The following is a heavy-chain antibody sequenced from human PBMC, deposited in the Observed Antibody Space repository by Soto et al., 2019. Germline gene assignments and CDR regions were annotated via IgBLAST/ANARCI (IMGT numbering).Heavy chain of an antibody. CDR1: GGSFSNFL. CDR3: ARGPFYDSSGHYPP. Sequence: QVQLQQWGAGLLKPSETLSLTCAVYGGSFSNFLWSWIRQSPGKGLEWIGEINQSGRTTYNPSLAGRLTISVDTSKNQFSLHLASATAADTAVYYCARGPFYDSSGHYPPWGQGTLVTVSP. V-gene: IGHV4-34*01. D-gene: IGHD3-22*01. J-gene: IGHJ5*02. CDR2: INQSGRT.